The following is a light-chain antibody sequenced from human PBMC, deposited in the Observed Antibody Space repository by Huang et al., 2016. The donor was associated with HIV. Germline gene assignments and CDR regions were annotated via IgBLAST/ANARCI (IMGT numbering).Light chain of an antibody. CDR3: QQYYSNPWT. CDR1: QGMSTS. V-gene: IGKV1-NL1*01. CDR2: AAS. J-gene: IGKJ1*01. Sequence: DIQMTQSPSSLSASLGNRVTITCRASQGMSTSLAWYQQKPGKAPKLLVYAASRLESGVPSRFSGSGSGTDYTLTFSSLQPEDSATYYCQQYYSNPWTFGQGTKVEVK.